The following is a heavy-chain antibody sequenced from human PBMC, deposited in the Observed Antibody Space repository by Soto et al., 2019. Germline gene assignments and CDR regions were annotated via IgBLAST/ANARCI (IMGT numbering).Heavy chain of an antibody. CDR2: IYPDDSDT. CDR1: GYSFSNFW. Sequence: GASLKISCQASGYSFSNFWIAWVRQMPGDGLEWLGIIYPDDSDTRYSPSFLCQVTISADNSIKTTYLQWISLQAADTAIYFCASSVLVTSTMNYFDLWGKGTLVTVSS. D-gene: IGHD2-8*02. CDR3: ASSVLVTSTMNYFDL. J-gene: IGHJ4*02. V-gene: IGHV5-51*01.